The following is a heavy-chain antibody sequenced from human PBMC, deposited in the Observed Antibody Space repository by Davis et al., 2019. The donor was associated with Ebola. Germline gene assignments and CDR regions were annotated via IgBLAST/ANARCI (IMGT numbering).Heavy chain of an antibody. Sequence: PGGSLRLSCAASGFTFSSYSMNWVRQAPGKGLEWVSSISSSSSYIYYADSVKGRFTISRDNAKNSLYLQMNSLRAEDTAVYYCATLRWFGEYHLDYWGQGTLVTVSS. V-gene: IGHV3-21*01. CDR3: ATLRWFGEYHLDY. CDR2: ISSSSSYI. D-gene: IGHD3-10*01. J-gene: IGHJ4*02. CDR1: GFTFSSYS.